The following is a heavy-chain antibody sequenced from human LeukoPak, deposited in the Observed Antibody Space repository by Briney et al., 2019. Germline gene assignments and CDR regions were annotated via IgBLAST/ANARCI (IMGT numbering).Heavy chain of an antibody. Sequence: GGSLTLSCAASGFTRSNYAMSWVRQAPGKGLEWVSSISGSGGSTYYADSVKGRFTISRDNSKNTLYLQMNSLRVEDTAVYYCAEEVGNTYPTFAYCSQGTLVIVSS. D-gene: IGHD1-26*01. CDR1: GFTRSNYA. V-gene: IGHV3-23*01. J-gene: IGHJ4*02. CDR3: AEEVGNTYPTFAY. CDR2: ISGSGGST.